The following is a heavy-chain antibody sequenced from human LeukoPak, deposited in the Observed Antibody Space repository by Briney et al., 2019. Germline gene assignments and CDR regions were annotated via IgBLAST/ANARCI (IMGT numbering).Heavy chain of an antibody. CDR2: INHSGST. CDR3: ARAVAAT. D-gene: IGHD2-15*01. V-gene: IGHV4-34*01. CDR1: GGSFSGYY. J-gene: IGHJ5*02. Sequence: PSETLSLTCAVCGGSFSGYYWSWIRQPPGKGLEWIGEINHSGSTNYNPSLKSRVTISVDTSKNQFSLKLSTVTAADTAVYYCARAVAATWGQGTLVTVSS.